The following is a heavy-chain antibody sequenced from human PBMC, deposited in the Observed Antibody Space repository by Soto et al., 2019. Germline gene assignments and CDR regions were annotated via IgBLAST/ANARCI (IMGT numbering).Heavy chain of an antibody. J-gene: IGHJ4*02. V-gene: IGHV1-69*02. CDR2: VIPILGMA. CDR3: ATKYGSGSTHFHY. D-gene: IGHD3-10*01. CDR1: EGTFNSYA. Sequence: QVQLVQSGAEVKKPGSSVKVSCTASEGTFNSYAISWVRQAPGQGLEWMGRVIPILGMADFAQRFQGRVMITADKSTSTAYMMLSSLRSDDTAIYYRATKYGSGSTHFHYSGQGTQVTVSS.